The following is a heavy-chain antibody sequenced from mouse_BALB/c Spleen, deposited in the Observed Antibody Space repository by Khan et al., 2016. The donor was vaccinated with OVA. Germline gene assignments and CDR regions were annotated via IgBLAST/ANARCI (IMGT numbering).Heavy chain of an antibody. V-gene: IGHV1-7*01. CDR1: GYTFSNYW. J-gene: IGHJ2*01. CDR3: ARDRIDY. Sequence: QVQLQQSGAELAKPWPSVKMSCKASGYTFSNYWIHWVKQRPGQGLEWIGYINPSSGHTYYNQTFNDKATLTTDKSSSTAYMQLSSLTSEDSAVYYCARDRIDYWGQGTTLTVSS. CDR2: INPSSGHT.